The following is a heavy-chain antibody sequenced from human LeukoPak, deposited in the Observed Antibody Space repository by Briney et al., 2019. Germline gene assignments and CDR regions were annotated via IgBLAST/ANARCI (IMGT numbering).Heavy chain of an antibody. D-gene: IGHD3-22*01. CDR2: IIPIFGTA. J-gene: IGHJ3*02. CDR3: ARDRDYYDSTYDAFDI. CDR1: GGTFSSYA. Sequence: SVKVSCKASGGTFSSYAISWVRQAPGQGLEWMGGIIPIFGTADYAQKFQGRVTITADESTSTAYMELSSLRSEDTAVYYCARDRDYYDSTYDAFDIWGQGTMVTVSS. V-gene: IGHV1-69*01.